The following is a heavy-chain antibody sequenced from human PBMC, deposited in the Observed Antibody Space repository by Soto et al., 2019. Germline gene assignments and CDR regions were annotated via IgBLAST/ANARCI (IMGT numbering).Heavy chain of an antibody. D-gene: IGHD2-2*01. CDR3: ARDQLLPVYYYYGMDV. V-gene: IGHV4-30-4*01. CDR2: IYYSGST. Sequence: QVQLQESGPGLVKPSQTLSLTCTVSGGSISSGDYYWSWIRQPPGKGLEWIGYIYYSGSTYYNPSLKSRVTISVDTSKNQFSLKLSSVTAADTAVYYCARDQLLPVYYYYGMDVWGQGTTVTVSS. CDR1: GGSISSGDYY. J-gene: IGHJ6*02.